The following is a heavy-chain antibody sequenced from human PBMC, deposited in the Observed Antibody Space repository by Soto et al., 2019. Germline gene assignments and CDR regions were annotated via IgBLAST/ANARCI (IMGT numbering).Heavy chain of an antibody. CDR3: ARDLYYDSSGYGADY. Sequence: ASVKVSCKASGYTFTSDGISWVRQAPGQGLEWMGWISAYNGNTNYAQKLQGRVTMTTDTSTSTAYMELRSLRSDDTAVYYCARDLYYDSSGYGADYWGQGTLLTVSS. CDR1: GYTFTSDG. J-gene: IGHJ4*02. D-gene: IGHD3-22*01. V-gene: IGHV1-18*01. CDR2: ISAYNGNT.